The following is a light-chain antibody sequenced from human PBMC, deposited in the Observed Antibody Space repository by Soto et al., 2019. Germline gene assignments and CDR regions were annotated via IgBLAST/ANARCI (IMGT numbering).Light chain of an antibody. CDR1: SSNIGSGT. Sequence: QSVLTQPPSASGTPGQRVTISCSGSSSNIGSGTVNWYQLLPGTAPKLLIYNNNQWPSGVPDRFSGSKSGTSASLAISGLQSEEEADYYWAAWDVSRNGLYVVGTGTKVTVL. V-gene: IGLV1-44*01. CDR2: NNN. J-gene: IGLJ1*01. CDR3: AAWDVSRNGLYV.